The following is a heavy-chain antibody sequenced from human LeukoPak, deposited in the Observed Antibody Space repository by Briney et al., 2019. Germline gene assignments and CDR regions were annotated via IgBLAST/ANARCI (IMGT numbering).Heavy chain of an antibody. CDR2: SYSSGST. J-gene: IGHJ4*02. CDR3: ARGSRYSSGYDYIDH. Sequence: SETLSLTCTVSGGSISSGSDYCSWIRQTAGKGLEWIGRSYSSGSTNYNPSLKSRVSIAVHTSKNQFSLRLSSVTAADTAVYYCARGSRYSSGYDYIDHWGQGTLVTVSS. D-gene: IGHD3-22*01. V-gene: IGHV4-61*02. CDR1: GGSISSGSDY.